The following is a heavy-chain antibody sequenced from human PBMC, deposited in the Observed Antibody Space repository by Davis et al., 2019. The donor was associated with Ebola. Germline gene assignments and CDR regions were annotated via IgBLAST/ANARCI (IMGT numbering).Heavy chain of an antibody. CDR2: LKPDGSDK. CDR1: RFTFSTYW. D-gene: IGHD2-15*01. Sequence: GESLKISCAASRFTFSTYWMHWVRQAPGKGLEWVANLKPDGSDKNYVDSVKGRFTISRDNAENSLYLQMNSLRVEDTAVYYCAGGDRRWSNGYFDLWGRGTLVTVSS. V-gene: IGHV3-7*03. CDR3: AGGDRRWSNGYFDL. J-gene: IGHJ2*01.